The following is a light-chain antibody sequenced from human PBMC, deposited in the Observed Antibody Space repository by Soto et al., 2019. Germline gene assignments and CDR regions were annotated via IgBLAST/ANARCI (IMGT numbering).Light chain of an antibody. Sequence: EIVLTQFPAPLSLSPGERATLSCMASQSVSRYLAWYQQKPGQAPRLLIYDVSTRAPGIPARFSGSGSGTDCTLTITSLEPEDFEVYFCQQRSDWPITFGQGTRLEIK. CDR1: QSVSRY. J-gene: IGKJ5*01. CDR2: DVS. CDR3: QQRSDWPIT. V-gene: IGKV3-11*01.